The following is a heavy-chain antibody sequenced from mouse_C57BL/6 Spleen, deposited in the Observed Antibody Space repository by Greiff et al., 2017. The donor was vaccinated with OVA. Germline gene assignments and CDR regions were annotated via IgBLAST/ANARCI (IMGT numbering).Heavy chain of an antibody. CDR1: GFNIKDYY. Sequence: EVKLMESGAELVKPGASVKLSCTASGFNIKDYYMHWVKQRTEQGLEWIGRIDPEDGETKYAPKFQGKATITADTSSNTAYLQLSGLTSEDTAVYYRARSEGYYGSSYGYFDVWGTGTTVTVSS. J-gene: IGHJ1*03. D-gene: IGHD1-1*01. CDR3: ARSEGYYGSSYGYFDV. CDR2: IDPEDGET. V-gene: IGHV14-2*01.